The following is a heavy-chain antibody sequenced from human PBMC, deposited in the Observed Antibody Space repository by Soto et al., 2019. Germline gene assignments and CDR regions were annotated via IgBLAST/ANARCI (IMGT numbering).Heavy chain of an antibody. CDR1: GFSFSSYA. Sequence: PGGSLRLSCAASGFSFSSYAMHWVRQAPGKGLEWVAVVSYHGSNKYYADSVKGRFTISRDNSKNTLYLQMNSLRAEDTAVYYCASHDNGDYGSFDYWGQGTLVTVSS. J-gene: IGHJ4*02. V-gene: IGHV3-30-3*01. CDR2: VSYHGSNK. D-gene: IGHD4-17*01. CDR3: ASHDNGDYGSFDY.